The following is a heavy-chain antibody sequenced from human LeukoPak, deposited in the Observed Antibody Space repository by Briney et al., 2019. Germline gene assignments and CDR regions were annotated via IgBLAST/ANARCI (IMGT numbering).Heavy chain of an antibody. V-gene: IGHV3-7*03. Sequence: GGSLRLSCAASGFTFSSYWMSWVRQAPGKGLEWVANIKQDGSEKYYVDSVKGRFTASRDNAKNSLYLQMNSLRVEDTAVYYCARDPIVVVPAAKRTNYYYYGMDVWGQGTTVTVSS. CDR2: IKQDGSEK. CDR3: ARDPIVVVPAAKRTNYYYYGMDV. CDR1: GFTFSSYW. J-gene: IGHJ6*02. D-gene: IGHD2-2*01.